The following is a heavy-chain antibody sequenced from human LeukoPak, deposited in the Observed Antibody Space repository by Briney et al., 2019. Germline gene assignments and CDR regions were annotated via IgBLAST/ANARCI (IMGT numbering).Heavy chain of an antibody. D-gene: IGHD2-2*02. J-gene: IGHJ4*02. CDR1: GGSISSGDYY. CDR3: ALTSDIVVVPAAIQAFDY. Sequence: SETLSPTCTVSGGSISSGDYYWSWIRQPPGKGLEWIGYIYYSGSTYYNPSHKSRVTISVDTSKNQFSLKLSSVTAADTAVYYCALTSDIVVVPAAIQAFDYWGQGTLVTVSS. V-gene: IGHV4-30-4*01. CDR2: IYYSGST.